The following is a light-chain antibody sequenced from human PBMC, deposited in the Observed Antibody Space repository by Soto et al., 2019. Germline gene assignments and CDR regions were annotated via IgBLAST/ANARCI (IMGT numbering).Light chain of an antibody. Sequence: QSVLTQPPSASGTPGQRVTSSCSGSSSNIGSNYVYWYQQLPGTAPKLLIYRNNLRPSGVPDRFSGSKSGTSASLAISGLRSEDEADYYCAAWDDSLSGWVFGGGTKLTVL. CDR1: SSNIGSNY. J-gene: IGLJ3*02. V-gene: IGLV1-47*01. CDR2: RNN. CDR3: AAWDDSLSGWV.